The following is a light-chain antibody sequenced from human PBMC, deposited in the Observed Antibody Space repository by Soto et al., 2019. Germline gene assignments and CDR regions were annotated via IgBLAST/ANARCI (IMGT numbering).Light chain of an antibody. Sequence: HSALTQPPSASGSPGQSITISSTRTTSDVGGYNYVSWYQQHPGKAPKLMIYEVSKRPSGVPDRFSGSKSGNTASLTVSGLQAEDEADYYCSSYAGSNSYVFGTGTKVTVL. CDR3: SSYAGSNSYV. V-gene: IGLV2-8*01. CDR2: EVS. CDR1: TSDVGGYNY. J-gene: IGLJ1*01.